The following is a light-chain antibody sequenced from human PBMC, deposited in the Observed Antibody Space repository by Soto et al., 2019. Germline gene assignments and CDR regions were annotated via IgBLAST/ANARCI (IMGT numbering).Light chain of an antibody. Sequence: DIVMTQSPATLSVSPGERATLSCRASQSFSSNLAWYQQKPGQAPRLLIYGASTRATGIPARFSGSGSGTEFTLTISSLQSEDFAVYYCQQYNYWPRTFGQGTRLENK. V-gene: IGKV3-15*01. CDR1: QSFSSN. CDR2: GAS. CDR3: QQYNYWPRT. J-gene: IGKJ5*01.